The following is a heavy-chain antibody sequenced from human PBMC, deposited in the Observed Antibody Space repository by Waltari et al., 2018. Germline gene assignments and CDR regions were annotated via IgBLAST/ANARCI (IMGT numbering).Heavy chain of an antibody. V-gene: IGHV1-18*01. CDR3: ARERHRLMEEGYLMALDP. CDR1: GYTFSDYG. CDR2: ISGNNGHT. D-gene: IGHD3-3*01. J-gene: IGHJ5*02. Sequence: QVQLVQSGAEVKKPGASVKVSCKASGYTFSDYGIRWVRQAPGQGLEWMGGISGNNGHTNHAQKFQGRLIMTEDTSATTVYMELTYLTSDDTAVYYCARERHRLMEEGYLMALDPWGQGTLVTVSS.